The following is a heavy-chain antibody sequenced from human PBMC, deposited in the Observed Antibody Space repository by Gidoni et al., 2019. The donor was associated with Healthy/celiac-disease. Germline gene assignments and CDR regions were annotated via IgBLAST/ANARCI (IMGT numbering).Heavy chain of an antibody. D-gene: IGHD4-17*01. Sequence: QVQLVASGGRVVQPWRSLSLSCAASGFTFSSYGMHWVRQAPGKGLECVAVISYDGSNKYYADSVKGRFTISRDNSKNTLYLQMNSLRAEDTAVYYCAKGYDYGDYVCDYWGQGTLVTVSS. CDR1: GFTFSSYG. CDR3: AKGYDYGDYVCDY. V-gene: IGHV3-30*18. J-gene: IGHJ4*02. CDR2: ISYDGSNK.